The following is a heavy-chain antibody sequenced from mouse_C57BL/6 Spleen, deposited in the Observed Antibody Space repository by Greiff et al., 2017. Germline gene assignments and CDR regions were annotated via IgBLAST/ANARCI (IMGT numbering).Heavy chain of an antibody. J-gene: IGHJ4*01. CDR1: GYTFTEYT. V-gene: IGHV1-62-2*01. Sequence: QVQLKESGAELVKPGASVKLSCKASGYTFTEYTIHWVKQRSGQGLEWIGWFYPGSGSIKYNEKFKDKATLTADKSSSTVYMELSRLTSEDSTVYFCARHEDLWDAMDYWGQGTSVTVSS. CDR2: FYPGSGSI. CDR3: ARHEDLWDAMDY. D-gene: IGHD1-1*02.